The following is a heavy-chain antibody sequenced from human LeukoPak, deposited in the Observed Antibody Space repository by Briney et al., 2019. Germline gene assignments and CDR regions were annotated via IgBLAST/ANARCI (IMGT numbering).Heavy chain of an antibody. CDR2: IYYSGST. J-gene: IGHJ5*02. CDR1: GGSVSSGSYY. D-gene: IGHD3-22*01. Sequence: SETLSLTCTVSGGSVSSGSYYWSWIRQPPGKGLEWIGYIYYSGSTNYNPPLKSRVTISVYTSKNQFSLKLSSVTAADTAVYYCARTYDSSGYYYNWFDPWGQGTLVTVSS. CDR3: ARTYDSSGYYYNWFDP. V-gene: IGHV4-61*01.